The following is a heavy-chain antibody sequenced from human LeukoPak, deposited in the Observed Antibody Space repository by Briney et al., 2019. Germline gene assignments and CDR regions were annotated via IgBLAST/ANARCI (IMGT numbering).Heavy chain of an antibody. CDR2: ISAYNGNT. CDR3: AREKTYYYDSSGYAY. CDR1: GYTFTSYG. Sequence: GASVKVSCKAPGYTFTSYGISWVRQAPGQGLEWMGWISAYNGNTNYAQKLQGRVTMTTDTSTSTAYMELRSLRSDDTAVYYCAREKTYYYDSSGYAYWGQGTLVTVSS. J-gene: IGHJ4*02. V-gene: IGHV1-18*01. D-gene: IGHD3-22*01.